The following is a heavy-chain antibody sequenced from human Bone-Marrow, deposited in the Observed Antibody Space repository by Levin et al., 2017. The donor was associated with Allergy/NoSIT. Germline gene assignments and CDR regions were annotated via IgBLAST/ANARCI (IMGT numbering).Heavy chain of an antibody. J-gene: IGHJ5*02. Sequence: GSLRLSCTVSGVSISSFHWSWIRQPPGKGLEWIGYMSSSGSTIYNPSLASRGTISADMSNNQLSLKLSSVTAAATAVYYCAKNTEPPATWKAGFDPWGQGTLVIVSS. D-gene: IGHD1-14*01. CDR2: MSSSGST. CDR3: AKNTEPPATWKAGFDP. CDR1: GVSISSFH. V-gene: IGHV4-4*08.